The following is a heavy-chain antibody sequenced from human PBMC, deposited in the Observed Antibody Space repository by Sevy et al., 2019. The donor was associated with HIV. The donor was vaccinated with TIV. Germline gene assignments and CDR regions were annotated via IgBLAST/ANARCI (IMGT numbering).Heavy chain of an antibody. Sequence: GGSLRLSCAASGFTFSSYSMNWVRQAPGKGLEWVSYISSSSSTIYYADSVKGRFTISRDNAKNSLYLQLNSLRDEDTAVYYCARDEASINYYYYYGMDVWGQGTTVTFSS. V-gene: IGHV3-48*02. CDR3: ARDEASINYYYYYGMDV. CDR2: ISSSSSTI. J-gene: IGHJ6*02. D-gene: IGHD3-3*02. CDR1: GFTFSSYS.